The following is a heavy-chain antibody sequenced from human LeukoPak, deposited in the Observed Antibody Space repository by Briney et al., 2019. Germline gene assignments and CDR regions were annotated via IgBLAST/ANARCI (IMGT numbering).Heavy chain of an antibody. CDR1: GYTFASYD. CDR3: AVTYVTYYYYMDV. D-gene: IGHD3-16*01. Sequence: VASVKVSCKASGYTFASYDINWVRQAPGQGLEWMGWMNVNSGNTGYAKKFQGRVTITRNTSISTAYMELSSLRSDDTAVYYCAVTYVTYYYYMDVWGKGTTVTVSS. CDR2: MNVNSGNT. V-gene: IGHV1-8*03. J-gene: IGHJ6*03.